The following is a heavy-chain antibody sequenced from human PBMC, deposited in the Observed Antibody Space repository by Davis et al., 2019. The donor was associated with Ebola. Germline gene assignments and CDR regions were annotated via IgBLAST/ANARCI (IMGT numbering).Heavy chain of an antibody. CDR3: ARVLVVAARPSPQDYMDV. D-gene: IGHD6-6*01. Sequence: PSETLSLTCAVSGGSISSGGYSWSWIRQPPGKGLEWIGEINHSGSTNYNPSLKSRVTISVDTSKNQFSLKLSSVTAADTAVYYCARVLVVAARPSPQDYMDVWGKGTTVTVSS. V-gene: IGHV4-30-2*01. J-gene: IGHJ6*03. CDR2: INHSGST. CDR1: GGSISSGGYS.